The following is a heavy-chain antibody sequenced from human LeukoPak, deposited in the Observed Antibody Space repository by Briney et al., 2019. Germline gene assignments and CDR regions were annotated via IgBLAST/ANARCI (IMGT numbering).Heavy chain of an antibody. Sequence: PGGSLRLSCAASGFTFSSYWMHWVRQAPGKGLVWVSRINSDGSSTSYADSVKGRFTISRDNAKNTLYLQMSSLRADDTAVYYCARTGTTVSFDAFDIWGQGTMVTVSS. CDR2: INSDGSST. CDR1: GFTFSSYW. D-gene: IGHD1-1*01. J-gene: IGHJ3*02. CDR3: ARTGTTVSFDAFDI. V-gene: IGHV3-74*01.